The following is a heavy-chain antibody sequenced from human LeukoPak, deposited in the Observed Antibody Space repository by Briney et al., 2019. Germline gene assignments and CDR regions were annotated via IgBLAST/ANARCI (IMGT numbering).Heavy chain of an antibody. CDR1: GDTFTNYP. V-gene: IGHV1-69*05. Sequence: SVKVSCKASGDTFTNYPISWVRQAPGQGLEWMGGIIPIFNTTNYAQKFQGRVTITTDESTSTAFMELTSLRSEDTAVYYCAKSGTYSTGWYYFDYWGQGTLVTVSS. D-gene: IGHD6-19*01. CDR3: AKSGTYSTGWYYFDY. CDR2: IIPIFNTT. J-gene: IGHJ4*02.